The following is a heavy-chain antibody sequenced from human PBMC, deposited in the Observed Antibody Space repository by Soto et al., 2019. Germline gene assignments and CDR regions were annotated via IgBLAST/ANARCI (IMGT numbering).Heavy chain of an antibody. CDR3: ARERPMITCGGVIFLAAFDI. J-gene: IGHJ3*02. V-gene: IGHV1-18*01. CDR1: GYTFTSYG. Sequence: QVPLVQSGAEVKKPGASVKVSCKASGYTFTSYGISWVRQAPGQGLEWMGWISAYNGNTNYAQKLQGRVTMTTDTPTSTAYMELRSLRPGDTAAYYCARERPMITCGGVIFLAAFDIWGQGTMVTVSS. CDR2: ISAYNGNT. D-gene: IGHD3-16*01.